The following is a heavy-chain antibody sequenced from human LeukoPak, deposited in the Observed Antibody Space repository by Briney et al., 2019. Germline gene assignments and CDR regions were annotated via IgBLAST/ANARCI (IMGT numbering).Heavy chain of an antibody. J-gene: IGHJ4*02. CDR2: ISSSSDII. D-gene: IGHD4-23*01. V-gene: IGHV3-48*04. CDR3: ARDYGGNSGDFDY. CDR1: GFTFSRHT. Sequence: GGSLRLSCADSGFTFSRHTMNWVRQAPGKGLEWISYISSSSDIIFYADSVKGRFTISRDNAKNTLYLQMNSLRAEDTAVYYCARDYGGNSGDFDYWGQGTLVTVSS.